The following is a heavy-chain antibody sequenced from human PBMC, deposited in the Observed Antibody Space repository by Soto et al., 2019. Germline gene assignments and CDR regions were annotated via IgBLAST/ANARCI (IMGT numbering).Heavy chain of an antibody. CDR1: GGTFSSYA. CDR2: IIPIFGTA. CDR3: ARDHYYDSSGYPCFDP. Sequence: SVKVSCKASGGTFSSYAISWVRQAPGQGLEWMGGIIPIFGTANYAQKFQGRVTITADESTSTAYMELSSLRSEDTAVYYCARDHYYDSSGYPCFDPWGQGTLVTVSS. D-gene: IGHD3-22*01. V-gene: IGHV1-69*13. J-gene: IGHJ5*02.